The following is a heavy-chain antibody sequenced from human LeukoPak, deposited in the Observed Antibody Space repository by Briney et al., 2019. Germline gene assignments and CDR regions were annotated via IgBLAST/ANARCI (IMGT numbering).Heavy chain of an antibody. J-gene: IGHJ3*02. V-gene: IGHV1-18*01. CDR3: ARDRRRVVPAPNDAFDI. CDR1: GYTFTSYG. D-gene: IGHD2-2*01. CDR2: ISAYNGNT. Sequence: ASVKVSCKASGYTFTSYGISWVRQAPGQGLEWMGWISAYNGNTNYAQKLQGRVTMTTDTSTSTAYMELRSLRSDDTAVYYCARDRRRVVPAPNDAFDIWGQGTMVTVSS.